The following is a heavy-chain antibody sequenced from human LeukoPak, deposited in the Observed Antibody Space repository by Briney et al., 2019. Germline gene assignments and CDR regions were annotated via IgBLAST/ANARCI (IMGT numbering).Heavy chain of an antibody. J-gene: IGHJ4*02. D-gene: IGHD4-17*01. CDR3: ARGSTVTTETCFDY. CDR1: GGTFSSYA. V-gene: IGHV1-69*04. CDR2: IIPILGIA. Sequence: RKASGGTFSSYAISWVRQAPGQGLEWMGRIIPILGIANYAQKFQGRVTITADKSTSTAYMELSSLRSEDTAVYYCARGSTVTTETCFDYGGQGTLVTVSS.